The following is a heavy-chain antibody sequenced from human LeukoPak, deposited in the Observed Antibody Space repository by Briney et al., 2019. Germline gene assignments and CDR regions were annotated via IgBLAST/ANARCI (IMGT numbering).Heavy chain of an antibody. D-gene: IGHD1-14*01. CDR2: IIPIFGTA. Sequence: SVKVSCKASGGTFSSYAISWVRQAPGQGLEWMGGIIPIFGTANYAQKLQGRVTMTTDTSTSTAYMELRSLRSDDTAVYYCSQLDTYGTFDYWGQGTLVTVSS. J-gene: IGHJ4*02. CDR3: SQLDTYGTFDY. V-gene: IGHV1-69*05. CDR1: GGTFSSYA.